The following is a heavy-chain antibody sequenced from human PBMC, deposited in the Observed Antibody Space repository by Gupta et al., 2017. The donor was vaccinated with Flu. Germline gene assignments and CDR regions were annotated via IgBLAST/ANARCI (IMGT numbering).Heavy chain of an antibody. CDR3: AKDGPPPGKDHFSGWYFDY. Sequence: EVQLLESGGGLVQRGGSLRLSCAASRITFSSYAMSWVRQAPGKGLEWVSNISGSGGSTYYADSVKGRFTISRDNSKNTLHLQMNSLRVDDTAVYYCAKDGPPPGKDHFSGWYFDYWGQGTLVTVSS. V-gene: IGHV3-23*01. CDR1: RITFSSYA. J-gene: IGHJ4*02. D-gene: IGHD6-19*01. CDR2: ISGSGGST.